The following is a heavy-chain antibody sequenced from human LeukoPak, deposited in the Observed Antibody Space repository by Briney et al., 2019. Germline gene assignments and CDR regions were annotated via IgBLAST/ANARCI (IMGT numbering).Heavy chain of an antibody. V-gene: IGHV4-4*02. J-gene: IGHJ4*02. CDR3: ASHPHYGEALDY. D-gene: IGHD4-17*01. Sequence: SETLSLTCSVSVGSISSSTWWSWVRQPPGKGLEWIGEIYHSGSTNYNPSLKSRVTISVDKSKNQFSLKLSSVTAADTAVYYCASHPHYGEALDYWGQGTLVTVSS. CDR1: VGSISSSTW. CDR2: IYHSGST.